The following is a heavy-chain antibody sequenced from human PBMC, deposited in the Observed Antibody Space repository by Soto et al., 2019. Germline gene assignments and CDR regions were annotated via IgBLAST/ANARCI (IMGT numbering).Heavy chain of an antibody. CDR2: INHSGST. J-gene: IGHJ4*02. V-gene: IGHV4-34*01. CDR3: ARGQSSLLLDC. Sequence: QVPLQQGGAGLLKPSETLSLTCAVYGGSFSGYYWGWIRQPPGKGLEWIGEINHSGSTNYNPSLKSRVTISVDTSKNQFSLKLSSVTAADTAVYYCARGQSSLLLDCWGQGVLVTVSS. D-gene: IGHD2-8*02. CDR1: GGSFSGYY.